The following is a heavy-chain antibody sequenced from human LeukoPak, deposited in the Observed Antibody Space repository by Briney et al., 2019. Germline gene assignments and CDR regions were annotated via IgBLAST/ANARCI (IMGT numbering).Heavy chain of an antibody. Sequence: PGGSLRLSCAASGFTFSSYGIHWVRQAPGKGLEWVAVIWYDGSNKYYADSVKGRFTISRDNSKNTLYLQMNSLRAEDTAVYYCAKGPSGSSFDYWGQGTLVTVSS. V-gene: IGHV3-30*02. CDR2: IWYDGSNK. D-gene: IGHD1-26*01. J-gene: IGHJ4*02. CDR3: AKGPSGSSFDY. CDR1: GFTFSSYG.